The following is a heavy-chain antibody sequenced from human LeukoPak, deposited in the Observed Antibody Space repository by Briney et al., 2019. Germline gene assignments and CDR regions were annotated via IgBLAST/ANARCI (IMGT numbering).Heavy chain of an antibody. V-gene: IGHV5-51*01. Sequence: GESLKISCQGSGYSFTSYWIGWVRQMPGKSLEWMGIIYPGDSDTRYSPSFQGQVTISADKSISTAYLQWSSLKASDTAMYYCARLLVSSSSSWASFDYWGQGTLVTVSS. CDR2: IYPGDSDT. D-gene: IGHD6-13*01. CDR3: ARLLVSSSSSWASFDY. CDR1: GYSFTSYW. J-gene: IGHJ4*02.